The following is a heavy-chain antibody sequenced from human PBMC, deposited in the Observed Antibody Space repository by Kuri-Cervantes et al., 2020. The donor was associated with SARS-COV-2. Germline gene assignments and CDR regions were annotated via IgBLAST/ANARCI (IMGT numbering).Heavy chain of an antibody. CDR3: AKGPVGATGAFDI. CDR1: GFTFSSYA. Sequence: GESLKISGAASGFTFSSYAMSWVRQAPGKGLEWVSAISGSGGSTYYADSVKGRFTISRDNSKNTLYLQMNSLRAEDTAVYYCAKGPVGATGAFDIWGQGTMVTVSS. CDR2: ISGSGGST. D-gene: IGHD1-26*01. J-gene: IGHJ3*02. V-gene: IGHV3-23*01.